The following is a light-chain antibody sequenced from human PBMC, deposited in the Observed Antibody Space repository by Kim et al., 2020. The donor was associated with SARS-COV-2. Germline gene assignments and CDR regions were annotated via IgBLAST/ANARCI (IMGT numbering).Light chain of an antibody. CDR1: QSVSSSY. V-gene: IGKV3-20*01. CDR3: QQYGSSPYT. J-gene: IGKJ2*01. Sequence: LSAGERATLSCRASQSVSSSYLAWYQQKPGQAPRLLIYGASSRATGIPDRFSGSGSGTDFTLTISRLEPEDFAVYYCQQYGSSPYTFGQGTELEI. CDR2: GAS.